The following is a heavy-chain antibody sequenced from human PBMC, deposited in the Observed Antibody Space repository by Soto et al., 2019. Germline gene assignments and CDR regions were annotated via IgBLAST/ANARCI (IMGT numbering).Heavy chain of an antibody. J-gene: IGHJ4*02. V-gene: IGHV3-15*01. CDR2: IKSKTDGGTT. CDR1: GFTFSNAW. CDR3: TTAFLAYYYGSGRYPFDY. Sequence: GGSLRLSCAASGFTFSNAWMSWVRQAPGKGLEWVGRIKSKTDGGTTDYAAPVKGRFTISRDDSKNTLYLQMNSLKTEDTAVYYCTTAFLAYYYGSGRYPFDYWGQGTLVTVSS. D-gene: IGHD3-10*01.